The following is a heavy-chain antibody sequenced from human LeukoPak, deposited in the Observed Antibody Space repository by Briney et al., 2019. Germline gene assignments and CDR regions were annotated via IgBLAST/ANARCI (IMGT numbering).Heavy chain of an antibody. CDR2: IYSKGDT. D-gene: IGHD4-23*01. J-gene: IGHJ4*02. Sequence: PGGSLRLSWAPAGFTLSRNYMGWVRHAPGDGLGWVSVIYSKGDTYYADSAKGRFTISRDNDKNTEYLQMNSLRVEDTAVYYCARSRWPNDGEIDNWGQGSLVTVSS. V-gene: IGHV3-53*01. CDR3: ARSRWPNDGEIDN. CDR1: GFTLSRNY.